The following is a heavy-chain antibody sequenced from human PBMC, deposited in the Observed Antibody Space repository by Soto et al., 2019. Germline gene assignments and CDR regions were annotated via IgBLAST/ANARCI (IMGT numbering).Heavy chain of an antibody. CDR2: INAGNGNT. V-gene: IGHV1-3*01. CDR1: GYTFTSYA. J-gene: IGHJ4*02. CDR3: ARGIPPPYSGGWYVGGDY. D-gene: IGHD6-19*01. Sequence: QVQLVQSGAEVKKPGASVKVSCKASGYTFTSYAMHWVRQAPGQRLEWMGWINAGNGNTKYSQKLQGRVTITRDTSARTAYMELSSLRSEYTAVYYCARGIPPPYSGGWYVGGDYWGQGTLVTVSS.